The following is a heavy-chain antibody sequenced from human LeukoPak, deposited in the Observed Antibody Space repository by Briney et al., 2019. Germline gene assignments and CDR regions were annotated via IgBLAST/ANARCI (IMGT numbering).Heavy chain of an antibody. D-gene: IGHD2-2*01. CDR3: AKYCSSTSCNGFDY. Sequence: GGTLRLSCAAFGFTFSSYGMSWVRQAPGKGLEWVSAISGSGGSTYYPDSAEGRFTISRDNSKNTLYLQMNSLRAEDTAVYYCAKYCSSTSCNGFDYWGQGTLVTVSS. V-gene: IGHV3-23*01. CDR1: GFTFSSYG. J-gene: IGHJ4*02. CDR2: ISGSGGST.